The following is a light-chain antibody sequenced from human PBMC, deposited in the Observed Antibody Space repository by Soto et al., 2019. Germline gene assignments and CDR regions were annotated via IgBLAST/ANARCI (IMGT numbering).Light chain of an antibody. V-gene: IGLV2-14*01. CDR2: EVN. J-gene: IGLJ3*02. Sequence: QSALTQHASVSGSPGQSITISCTGTSSDIGNYDYVSWYQQHPGKAPKLIIYEVNDRPSGVSNRFYGSKSGNTASLTISGLQAEDEADYYCSSYTTSSSRVFGGGTKLTVL. CDR3: SSYTTSSSRV. CDR1: SSDIGNYDY.